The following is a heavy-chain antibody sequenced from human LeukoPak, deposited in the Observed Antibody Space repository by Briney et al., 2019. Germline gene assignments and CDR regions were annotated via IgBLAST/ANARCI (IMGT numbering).Heavy chain of an antibody. V-gene: IGHV4-61*02. CDR1: GGSISRGSYY. Sequence: SETLSLTGTVSGGSISRGSYYWSWIRQPAGRGLEWIGRISTSGSTNYNPSLKSRVTISVDTSKNQFSLKLNSVTAADTAVYYCARGAAVAFDYWGQGTLATVSS. CDR2: ISTSGST. D-gene: IGHD6-19*01. J-gene: IGHJ4*02. CDR3: ARGAAVAFDY.